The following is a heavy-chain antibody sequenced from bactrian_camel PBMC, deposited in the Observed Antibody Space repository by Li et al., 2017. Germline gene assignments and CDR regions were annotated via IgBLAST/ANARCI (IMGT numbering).Heavy chain of an antibody. CDR2: ISTGGGST. J-gene: IGHJ4*01. V-gene: IGHV3S1*01. D-gene: IGHD3*01. CDR3: AASGGQLGRWCYEFPVNWVSWLYN. CDR1: GVIFGTRC. Sequence: HVQLVESGGGSVQAGGSLRLSCAASGVIFGTRCMAWFRQPPGKEREGVAAISTGGGSTYYADSVKGRFTISRANAKNTLYLHMNNLKPEDTAMYHCAASGGQLGRWCYEFPVNWVSWLYNWGQGTQVTVS.